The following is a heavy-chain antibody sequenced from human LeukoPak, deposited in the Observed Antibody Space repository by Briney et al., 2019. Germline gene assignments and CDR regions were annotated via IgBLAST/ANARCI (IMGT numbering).Heavy chain of an antibody. CDR1: GYTLTSYG. CDR3: ARYGGVLWFGESTYYYYGMDV. CDR2: ISAYNGNT. D-gene: IGHD3-10*01. Sequence: ASVTVSCKASGYTLTSYGISWVRQAPGQGLEWMGWISAYNGNTNYAQKLQGRVTMTTDTSTSTAYMELRSLRSDDRAVYYCARYGGVLWFGESTYYYYGMDVWGQGTTVTVSS. V-gene: IGHV1-18*01. J-gene: IGHJ6*02.